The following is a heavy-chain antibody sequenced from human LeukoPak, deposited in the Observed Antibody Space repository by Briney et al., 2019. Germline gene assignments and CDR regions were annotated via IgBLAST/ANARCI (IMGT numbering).Heavy chain of an antibody. D-gene: IGHD1-26*01. J-gene: IGHJ6*03. Sequence: GASVKVSCKASGYTFTSYYMHWVRQAPGQGLEWMGIINPSGGSTSYAQKFQGRVTMTRDTSTSTVYMELSSLRSEDTAVYYCARAVGATVSYYYYMDVWGKGTTVTISS. V-gene: IGHV1-46*01. CDR1: GYTFTSYY. CDR3: ARAVGATVSYYYYMDV. CDR2: INPSGGST.